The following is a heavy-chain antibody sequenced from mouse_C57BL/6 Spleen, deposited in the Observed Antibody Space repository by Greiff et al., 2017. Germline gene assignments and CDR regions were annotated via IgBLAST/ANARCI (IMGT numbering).Heavy chain of an antibody. CDR1: GFTFTDYY. D-gene: IGHD2-1*01. J-gene: IGHJ1*03. V-gene: IGHV7-4*01. CDR2: IRNKANGYTT. CDR3: VNAEDYGNSRYFDV. Sequence: EVKLMESGGGLVQPGASLRLSCAASGFTFTDYYMSWVRQPPGKAPAWLALIRNKANGYTTEYTASVKGRFTISRDNSQNILYLQMNTLRAEDSATYYCVNAEDYGNSRYFDVWGTGTTVTVSS.